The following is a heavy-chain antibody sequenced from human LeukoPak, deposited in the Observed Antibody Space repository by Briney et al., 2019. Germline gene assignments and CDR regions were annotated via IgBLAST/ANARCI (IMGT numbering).Heavy chain of an antibody. J-gene: IGHJ4*02. CDR3: XXXXXXNYVYFDY. Sequence: SETLSLTCTVSGGSISSYYWSWIRQPPGKGLEWIGYIYYSGSTNYNPSLKSRVTISVDTSKNQFSLKLSSVTAADTAVYYCXXXXXXNYVYFDYWGQGTLVTVSS. D-gene: IGHD1-7*01. CDR2: IYYSGST. CDR1: GGSISSYY. V-gene: IGHV4-59*01.